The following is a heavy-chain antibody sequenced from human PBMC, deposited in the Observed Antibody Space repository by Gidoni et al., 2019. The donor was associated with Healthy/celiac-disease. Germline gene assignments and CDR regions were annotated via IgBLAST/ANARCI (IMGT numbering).Heavy chain of an antibody. Sequence: EVQLVESGGGLVQPGGSLKLSCAASGFTFSGSAMHWVRQASGTGLEWVGRIRSKANSYATAYAASVKGRFTISRDDSKNTAYLQMNSLKTEDTAVYYCTRPQLWAVAGNDAFDIWGQGTMVTVSS. CDR2: IRSKANSYAT. J-gene: IGHJ3*02. CDR3: TRPQLWAVAGNDAFDI. D-gene: IGHD6-19*01. CDR1: GFTFSGSA. V-gene: IGHV3-73*02.